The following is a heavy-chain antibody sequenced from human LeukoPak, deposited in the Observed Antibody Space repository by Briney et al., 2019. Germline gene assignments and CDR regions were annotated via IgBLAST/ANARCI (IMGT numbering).Heavy chain of an antibody. J-gene: IGHJ6*03. CDR3: ARVPRYSSSSSYMDV. CDR1: GGTFSSYA. Sequence: PEASVKVSCKASGGTFSSYAISWVRQAPGQGLEWMGGIIPIFGTANYAQKFQGRVTITTDKSTSTAYMELSSLRSEDTAVYYCARVPRYSSSSSYMDVWGKGTTVTVSS. D-gene: IGHD6-6*01. V-gene: IGHV1-69*05. CDR2: IIPIFGTA.